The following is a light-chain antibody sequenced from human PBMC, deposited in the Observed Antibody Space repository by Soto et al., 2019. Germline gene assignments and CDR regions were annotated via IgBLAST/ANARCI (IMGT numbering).Light chain of an antibody. CDR3: LQDNNWLTWT. J-gene: IGKJ1*01. CDR1: QSVSYN. V-gene: IGKV3-15*01. Sequence: EIVMPQSPATLSVSPGERATLSCRASQSVSYNLAWYQQKPGQAPRLLIYGASTRATGVPARFSGSWSRTEFTLTISSLKSEDFALYYWLQDNNWLTWTFGQGTKVEIK. CDR2: GAS.